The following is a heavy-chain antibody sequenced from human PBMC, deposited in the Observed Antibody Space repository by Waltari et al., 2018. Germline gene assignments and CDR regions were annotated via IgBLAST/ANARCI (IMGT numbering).Heavy chain of an antibody. V-gene: IGHV4-61*02. CDR1: GGSISHLNFY. CDR2: IYRSGVT. J-gene: IGHJ6*02. CDR3: AVSPDTATSRAAFHF. Sequence: QVQLQESGPGLAKASQTLSLTCDVSGGSISHLNFYWSWIRTPAGKGLEWIGRIYRSGVTDYNPSLRGRATMFLDMSKNQFSLTVDSLIAADTAVYYCAVSPDTATSRAAFHFWGPGTTVSVSS. D-gene: IGHD5-18*01.